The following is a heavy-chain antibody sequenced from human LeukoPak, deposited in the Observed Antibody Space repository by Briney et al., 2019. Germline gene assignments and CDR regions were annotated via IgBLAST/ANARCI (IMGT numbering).Heavy chain of an antibody. J-gene: IGHJ4*02. CDR2: INPNSGGT. V-gene: IGHV1-2*02. D-gene: IGHD5-12*01. Sequence: ASVKVSCKASGYTFTGYYMHWVRQASGRGLEWMGWINPNSGGTNYAQKFQGRVTMTRDTSISTAYMELSRLRSDDTAVYYCARAQGEWLRVAFDYWGQGTLVTVSS. CDR3: ARAQGEWLRVAFDY. CDR1: GYTFTGYY.